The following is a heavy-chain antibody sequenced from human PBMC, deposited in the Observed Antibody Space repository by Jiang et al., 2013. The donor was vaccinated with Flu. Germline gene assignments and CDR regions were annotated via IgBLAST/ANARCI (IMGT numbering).Heavy chain of an antibody. J-gene: IGHJ6*02. CDR3: ARELRRTVTTNYYYYYGMDV. CDR1: GFTFSDYY. V-gene: IGHV3-11*01. CDR2: ISSSGSTI. D-gene: IGHD4-17*01. Sequence: VESGGGLVKPGGSLRLSCAASGFTFSDYYMSWIRQAPGKGLEWVSYISSSGSTIYYADSVKGRFTISRDNAKNSLYLQMNSLRAEDTAVYYCARELRRTVTTNYYYYYGMDVWGQGTTVTVSS.